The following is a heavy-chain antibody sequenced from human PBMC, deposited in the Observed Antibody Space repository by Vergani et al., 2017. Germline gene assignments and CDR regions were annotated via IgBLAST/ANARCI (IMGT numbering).Heavy chain of an antibody. J-gene: IGHJ5*02. CDR3: GNEGRDEPTIDP. CDR2: ISYSGNT. Sequence: QVQLQESGPGLVKPSQTLSLTCTVSGGSISSGGYYWSWIRQHPGKGLEWIGYISYSGNTHYTPSLKSQVTISVDTSKNPFSLKLSSVTATDTAVYYCGNEGRDEPTIDPWGQGTLVTVSS. CDR1: GGSISSGGYY. V-gene: IGHV4-31*01.